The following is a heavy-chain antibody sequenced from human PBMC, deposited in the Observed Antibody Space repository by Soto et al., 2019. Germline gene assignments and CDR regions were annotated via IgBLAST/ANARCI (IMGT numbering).Heavy chain of an antibody. Sequence: GGSLRLSCAASGLAVYDAWMAWVRQAPGKGLERVGRVKSKTDGGTTDYAAPVKGRFTIPRDDSKNTLYLQMNSLKTEDTAVYYCSTEMDYYDSSGYYWAPFDYWGQGILVTVSS. J-gene: IGHJ4*02. CDR1: GLAVYDAW. D-gene: IGHD3-22*01. CDR2: VKSKTDGGTT. CDR3: STEMDYYDSSGYYWAPFDY. V-gene: IGHV3-15*07.